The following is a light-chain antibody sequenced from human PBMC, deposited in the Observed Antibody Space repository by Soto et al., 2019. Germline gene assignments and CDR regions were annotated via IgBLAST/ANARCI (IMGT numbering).Light chain of an antibody. CDR2: AAS. V-gene: IGKV1-9*01. CDR3: QQLFHSPIT. Sequence: GESVTITCRASQVISTSLAWYQVKPGKAPKLLIYAASTLESVVPSGFSATVSGTEFSLTITSLQPEDFATYYCQQLFHSPITFGQGTRLEIK. CDR1: QVISTS. J-gene: IGKJ5*01.